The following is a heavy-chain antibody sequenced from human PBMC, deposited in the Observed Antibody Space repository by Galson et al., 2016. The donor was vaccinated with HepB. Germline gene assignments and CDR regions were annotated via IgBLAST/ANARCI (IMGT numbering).Heavy chain of an antibody. Sequence: TLSLTCSVPDDSMTRPGYYWTWIRQPPGGGLEWIGYIHYSGITFYNPSLRSRVIISLDMSKNLFTLRLTSVTAADTGVYYCARDGSYDSLAGFYNGWFDPWGQGTLVTVSS. V-gene: IGHV4-31*03. CDR1: DDSMTRPGYY. J-gene: IGHJ5*02. CDR2: IHYSGIT. CDR3: ARDGSYDSLAGFYNGWFDP. D-gene: IGHD3-9*01.